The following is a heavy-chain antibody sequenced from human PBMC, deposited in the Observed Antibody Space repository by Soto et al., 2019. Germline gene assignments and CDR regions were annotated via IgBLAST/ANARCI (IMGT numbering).Heavy chain of an antibody. J-gene: IGHJ4*02. Sequence: SVKVSCKASGGTFSSYAISWVRQAPGQGLEWMGGIIPIFGTANCAQKFQGRVTITADESTSTAYMELSSLRSEDTAVYYCARDLGYYYGSGSPDPFDYWGQGTLVTVSS. CDR2: IIPIFGTA. CDR1: GGTFSSYA. V-gene: IGHV1-69*13. CDR3: ARDLGYYYGSGSPDPFDY. D-gene: IGHD3-10*01.